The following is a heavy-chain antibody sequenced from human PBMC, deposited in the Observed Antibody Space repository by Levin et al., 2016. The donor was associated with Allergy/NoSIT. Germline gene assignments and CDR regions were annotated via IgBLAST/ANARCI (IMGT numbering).Heavy chain of an antibody. Sequence: WVRQAPGQRLEWMGWINAGNGNTKYSQKFQGRVTITRDTSASTAYMELSSLRSEDTAVYYCARGHYYDSSGYYDYYYYGMDVWGQGTTVTVSS. J-gene: IGHJ6*02. V-gene: IGHV1-3*01. D-gene: IGHD3-22*01. CDR3: ARGHYYDSSGYYDYYYYGMDV. CDR2: INAGNGNT.